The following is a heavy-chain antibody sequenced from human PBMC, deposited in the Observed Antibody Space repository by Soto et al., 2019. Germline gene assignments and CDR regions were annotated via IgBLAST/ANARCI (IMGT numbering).Heavy chain of an antibody. V-gene: IGHV3-30-3*01. J-gene: IGHJ4*02. D-gene: IGHD3-16*01. CDR2: ISYDGSLK. Sequence: QVQLVESGGGVVQPGGSLRVSCAASGFTFSGYAMHWVRQAPGKGLEWVAFISYDGSLKYYADSVKGRFTTSRDNSQNTLYLQMNRRRPEDTAVYYCARDVPLGHWGQGALVTVSS. CDR3: ARDVPLGH. CDR1: GFTFSGYA.